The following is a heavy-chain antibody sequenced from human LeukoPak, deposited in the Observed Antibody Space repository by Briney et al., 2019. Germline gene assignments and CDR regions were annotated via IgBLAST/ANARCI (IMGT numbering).Heavy chain of an antibody. J-gene: IGHJ4*02. CDR3: ARERVGYTIDRGFDQ. CDR1: GASVSSSDFY. CDR2: GYTSGTT. Sequence: NPSETLSLTCTVSGASVSSSDFYWNWIRQPAGKGLEWIGRGYTSGTTDYNPSLKSRLTISVDTSTNRFSLKLSSVTAADTAVYFCARERVGYTIDRGFDQWGQGILVTVSS. V-gene: IGHV4-61*02. D-gene: IGHD1-26*01.